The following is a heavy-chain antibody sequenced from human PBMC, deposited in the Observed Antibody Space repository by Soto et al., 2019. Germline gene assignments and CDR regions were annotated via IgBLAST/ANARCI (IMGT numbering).Heavy chain of an antibody. D-gene: IGHD2-21*01. CDR1: GFTFSNYW. J-gene: IGHJ5*02. V-gene: IGHV3-74*01. CDR3: ARHGLFA. Sequence: PGGSLRLSCAASGFTFSNYWMHWVRQAPGKGPVWVSRISSDGTSTTYADSVKGRFTISRDNAKNSLYLQMNSLRAEDTAVYYCARHGLFAWGQGTLVTVSS. CDR2: ISSDGTST.